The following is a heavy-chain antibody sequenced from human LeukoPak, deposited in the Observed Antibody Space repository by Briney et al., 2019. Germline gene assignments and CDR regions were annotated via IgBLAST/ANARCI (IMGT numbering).Heavy chain of an antibody. CDR2: INPNSGGT. Sequence: ASVKVSCKASGYTFTGYYMHWVRQAPGQGLEWMGWINPNSGGTNYAQKFQGRVTMTRDTSISTAYMELSRLRSDDTAVYYCARDLYESRAYSDYWGQGTLVTVSS. V-gene: IGHV1-2*02. J-gene: IGHJ4*02. CDR1: GYTFTGYY. D-gene: IGHD3-22*01. CDR3: ARDLYESRAYSDY.